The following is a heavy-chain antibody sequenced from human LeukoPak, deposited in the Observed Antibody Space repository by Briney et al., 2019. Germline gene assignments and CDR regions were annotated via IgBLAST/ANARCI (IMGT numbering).Heavy chain of an antibody. CDR3: ARGSDIVVVVAATDAFDI. CDR1: GGSISSYY. CDR2: IYTSGST. V-gene: IGHV4-4*07. D-gene: IGHD2-15*01. J-gene: IGHJ3*02. Sequence: SETLSLTCTVSGGSISSYYWSWIRQPAGKGLEWIGRIYTSGSTYYNPSLKSRVTISVDTSKNQFSLKLSSVTAADTAVYYCARGSDIVVVVAATDAFDIWGQGTMVTVSS.